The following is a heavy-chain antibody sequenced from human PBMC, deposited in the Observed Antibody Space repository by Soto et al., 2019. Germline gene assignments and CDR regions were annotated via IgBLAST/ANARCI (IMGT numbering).Heavy chain of an antibody. J-gene: IGHJ4*02. D-gene: IGHD3-9*01. CDR2: IKSDGSST. CDR1: GFLFNTYW. V-gene: IGHV3-74*01. CDR3: ARGGGYYNYLDY. Sequence: EVQLVESGGGLVQPGGSLRLSCAASGFLFNTYWMFWVRQAPRKGLLWVSRIKSDGSSTNYADSVKGRFTISRDNDKNTLYLQMTSLRAEDTAVYYCARGGGYYNYLDYWGQGILVTVSS.